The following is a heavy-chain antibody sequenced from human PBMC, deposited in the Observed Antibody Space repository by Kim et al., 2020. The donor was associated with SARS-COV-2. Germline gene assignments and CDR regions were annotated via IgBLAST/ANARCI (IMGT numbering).Heavy chain of an antibody. Sequence: GGSLRLSCAASGFTVSSNYMSWVRQAPGKGLEWVSVIYSGGSTYYADSVKGRFTISRDNSKNTLYLQMNSLRAEDTAVYYCASSGYSGYDLLFYLGQGTLVTVSS. J-gene: IGHJ4*02. CDR1: GFTVSSNY. CDR3: ASSGYSGYDLLFY. CDR2: IYSGGST. D-gene: IGHD5-12*01. V-gene: IGHV3-66*01.